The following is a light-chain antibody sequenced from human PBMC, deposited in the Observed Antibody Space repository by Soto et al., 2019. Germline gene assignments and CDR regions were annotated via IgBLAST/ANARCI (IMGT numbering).Light chain of an antibody. J-gene: IGKJ4*01. CDR3: KQYDTYPLT. CDR1: QSISSW. Sequence: DIQMTQSPSTLSASVGDRITITCRASQSISSWLAWYQQKPGKAPNLLIYKASTLKSGVPPRFSGSGSGADFPLTITSLQPDDFATYYCKQYDTYPLTFGGGTKVQIK. V-gene: IGKV1-5*03. CDR2: KAS.